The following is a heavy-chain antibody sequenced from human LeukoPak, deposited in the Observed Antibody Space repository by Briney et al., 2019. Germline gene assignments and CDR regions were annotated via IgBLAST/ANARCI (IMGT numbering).Heavy chain of an antibody. CDR1: GFTFSSYG. J-gene: IGHJ6*03. D-gene: IGHD3-3*01. CDR2: IWYDGSNK. Sequence: GGSLRLSCAASGFTFSSYGMHWVRQAPGKGLEWVAVIWYDGSNKYYADSVKGRFTISRDNSKNTLYLQMNSLRAEDTAVYYCAKDGLRFLEWGYMDVWAKGPRSPSP. CDR3: AKDGLRFLEWGYMDV. V-gene: IGHV3-33*06.